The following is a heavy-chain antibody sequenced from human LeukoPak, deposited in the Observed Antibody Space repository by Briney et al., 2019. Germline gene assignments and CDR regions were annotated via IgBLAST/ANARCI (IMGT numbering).Heavy chain of an antibody. J-gene: IGHJ4*02. D-gene: IGHD6-19*01. CDR3: ARESSSGWLYYFDY. Sequence: PSETLSLTCTVSGGSISSYYWSWIRQPAGKGLEWIGRIYTSGSTKYNPSLKSRVTMSVDTSKNQFSLKLSSVTAADTAVYYCARESSSGWLYYFDYWGQGTLVTVSS. V-gene: IGHV4-4*07. CDR1: GGSISSYY. CDR2: IYTSGST.